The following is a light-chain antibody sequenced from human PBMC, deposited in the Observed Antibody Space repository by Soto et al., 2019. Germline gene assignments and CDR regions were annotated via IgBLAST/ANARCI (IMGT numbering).Light chain of an antibody. CDR3: SSYIPNNSTYV. V-gene: IGLV2-14*03. J-gene: IGLJ1*01. Sequence: QSALTQPASVSGSPGQSITISCTGTSSDVGGYNYVSWYQHHPGKAPKRMIHDVSNRPSGVSNRFSGSKSGNTASLTISGLQAEEEADYYCSSYIPNNSTYVSGTGTKLTVL. CDR2: DVS. CDR1: SSDVGGYNY.